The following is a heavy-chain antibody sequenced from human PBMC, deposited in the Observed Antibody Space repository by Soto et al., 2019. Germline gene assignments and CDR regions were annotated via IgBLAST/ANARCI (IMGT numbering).Heavy chain of an antibody. J-gene: IGHJ3*02. CDR3: ARASTVTTFFGAIDI. D-gene: IGHD4-17*01. Sequence: SETLSLTCAVYGGSFSGYYWSWIRQPPGKGLEWIGEINHSGSTNYNPSLKSRVTISVDTSKNQFSLKLSSVTAADTAVYYCARASTVTTFFGAIDIRGQGTIVTVSS. CDR1: GGSFSGYY. CDR2: INHSGST. V-gene: IGHV4-34*01.